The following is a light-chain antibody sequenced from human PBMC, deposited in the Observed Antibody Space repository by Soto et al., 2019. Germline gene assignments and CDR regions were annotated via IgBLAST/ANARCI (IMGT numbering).Light chain of an antibody. J-gene: IGKJ4*01. Sequence: DIQMTQSPSSLSASVGDRVTITCRASQDIKNFLIWFQQKPGKAPKSLIYGASNLQSGVPSRFSGSGSGTDFTLTISSLQPEGVATYYCQHYESYPLTFGGGTRVEIK. V-gene: IGKV1-16*01. CDR3: QHYESYPLT. CDR1: QDIKNF. CDR2: GAS.